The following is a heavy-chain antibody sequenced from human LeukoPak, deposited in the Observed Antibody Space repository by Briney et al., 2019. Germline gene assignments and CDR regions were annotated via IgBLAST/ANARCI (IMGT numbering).Heavy chain of an antibody. CDR3: ARDWGDYYDSSGYYGFDY. Sequence: GGSLRLSCAASGFTFSTYNMNWVRQAPGKGLEWVSSISSNSNYIYYADSVKGRFTISRDNAKNSLYLQMNSLRAEDTAVYYCARDWGDYYDSSGYYGFDYWGQGTLVTVSS. CDR2: ISSNSNYI. D-gene: IGHD3-22*01. J-gene: IGHJ4*02. CDR1: GFTFSTYN. V-gene: IGHV3-21*01.